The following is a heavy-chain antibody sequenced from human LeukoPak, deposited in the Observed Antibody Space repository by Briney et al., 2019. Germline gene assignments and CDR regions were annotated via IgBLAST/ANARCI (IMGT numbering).Heavy chain of an antibody. CDR3: ARDGYRAVAGHFDY. J-gene: IGHJ4*02. Sequence: ASVKVSCRASGGTFSSYAISWVRQAPGQGLEWMGGIIPIFGTANYAQKFQGRVTITADESTSTAYMELRSLRSDDTAVYYCARDGYRAVAGHFDYWGQGTLVTVSS. V-gene: IGHV1-69*13. D-gene: IGHD6-19*01. CDR2: IIPIFGTA. CDR1: GGTFSSYA.